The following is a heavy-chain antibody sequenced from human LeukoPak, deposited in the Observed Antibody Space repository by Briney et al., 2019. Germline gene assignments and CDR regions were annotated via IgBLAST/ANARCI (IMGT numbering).Heavy chain of an antibody. V-gene: IGHV4-39*01. CDR3: ARQVRAVAGPSGWFDP. Sequence: SETLSLTCTVSGGSLSSSSYYWGWIRQPPGNGLEWIGCIYYSGSTYYNPSLKSRVTISVDTSKNQFSLKLSSVTAADTAVYYCARQVRAVAGPSGWFDPWGQGTLVTVSS. J-gene: IGHJ5*02. D-gene: IGHD6-19*01. CDR1: GGSLSSSSYY. CDR2: IYYSGST.